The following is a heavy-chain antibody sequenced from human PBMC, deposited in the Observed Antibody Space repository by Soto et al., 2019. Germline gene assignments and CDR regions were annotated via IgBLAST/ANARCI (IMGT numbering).Heavy chain of an antibody. CDR1: GFTFSSYS. CDR2: ISSSSSTI. V-gene: IGHV3-48*01. Sequence: EVQLVESGGGLVQPGGSLRLSCAASGFTFSSYSMNWVRQAPGKGLEWVSYISSSSSTIYYADSVKGRFTISRDNAKNSLYLQMNSLRAEDTAVYYCARDAYYDFWSGYYTGDDAFDIWGQGTMVTVSS. CDR3: ARDAYYDFWSGYYTGDDAFDI. J-gene: IGHJ3*02. D-gene: IGHD3-3*01.